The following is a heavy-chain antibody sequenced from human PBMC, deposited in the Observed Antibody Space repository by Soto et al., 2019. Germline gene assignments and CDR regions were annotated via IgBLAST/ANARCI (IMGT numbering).Heavy chain of an antibody. CDR1: GGSITSSSYY. CDR3: ARVGGYDLGYFDN. Sequence: SETLSLTCTVSGGSITSSSYYWGWIRQPPGKGLEWIGSIYYSGSTYYNPSLKSRVTISVDTSKNQFSLKLSSVTAADTAVYYCARVGGYDLGYFDNGRQGTLVTVSS. J-gene: IGHJ4*02. V-gene: IGHV4-39*07. D-gene: IGHD5-12*01. CDR2: IYYSGST.